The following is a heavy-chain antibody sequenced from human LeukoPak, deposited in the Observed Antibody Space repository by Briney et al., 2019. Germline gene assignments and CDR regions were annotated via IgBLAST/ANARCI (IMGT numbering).Heavy chain of an antibody. Sequence: SPSETLSLTCTVSGGSISSYYWSWVRQPPGKGQEWIGYIYYSGSTNYNPSLKSRVTISVDTSKNQFSLKLSSVTAADTAVYYCARDRPSYSSSWYNHYYYGMDVWGKGTTVTVSS. CDR2: IYYSGST. CDR3: ARDRPSYSSSWYNHYYYGMDV. V-gene: IGHV4-59*01. D-gene: IGHD6-13*01. J-gene: IGHJ6*04. CDR1: GGSISSYY.